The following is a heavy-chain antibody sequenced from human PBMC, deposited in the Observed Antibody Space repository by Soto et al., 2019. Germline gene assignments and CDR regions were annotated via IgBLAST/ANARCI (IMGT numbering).Heavy chain of an antibody. CDR2: IIPIFGTT. CDR1: GGTFSSYA. D-gene: IGHD3-10*01. J-gene: IGHJ4*02. Sequence: QVQLVQSGAEVKKPGSSVKVSCKASGGTFSSYAFSWVRQSAGQGLEWVGGIIPIFGTTNYAQKFQGRVTITADKSTNTAYMELSSLRSDDTAVYYCARDSQYGPPNYFDYWGQGTLVTVSS. CDR3: ARDSQYGPPNYFDY. V-gene: IGHV1-69*06.